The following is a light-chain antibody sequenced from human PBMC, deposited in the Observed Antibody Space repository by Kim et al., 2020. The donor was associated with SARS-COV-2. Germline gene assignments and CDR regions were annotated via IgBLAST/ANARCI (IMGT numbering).Light chain of an antibody. CDR2: DTS. Sequence: EIVLTQSPATLSLSPGERATLSCRASQSVGSYLAWYQQKPGQAPRLLIYDTSSRATGIPARFSGSGSGTDFTLTISSLAPEDFAVYYCQHRSNWPTTFGGGTKLEIK. V-gene: IGKV3-11*01. J-gene: IGKJ4*01. CDR1: QSVGSY. CDR3: QHRSNWPTT.